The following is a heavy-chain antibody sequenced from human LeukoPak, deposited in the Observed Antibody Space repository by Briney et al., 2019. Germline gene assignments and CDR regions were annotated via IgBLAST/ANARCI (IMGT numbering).Heavy chain of an antibody. V-gene: IGHV3-7*01. CDR3: ARGGEGGFDY. D-gene: IGHD3-16*01. J-gene: IGHJ4*02. Sequence: GGSLRLSCAASGFTFRSYAMHWVRQAPGKGQEWVANIKQDGSEKSYVDSVRGRFTVSRDNAKNSLYLQMNSLRAEDTAVYYCARGGEGGFDYWGQGTLVTVSS. CDR2: IKQDGSEK. CDR1: GFTFRSYA.